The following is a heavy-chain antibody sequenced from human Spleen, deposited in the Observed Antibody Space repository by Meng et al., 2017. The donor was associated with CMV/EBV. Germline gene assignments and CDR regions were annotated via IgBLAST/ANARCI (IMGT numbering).Heavy chain of an antibody. CDR3: AKETTAYCGGDCHSSGFDP. CDR2: ISWDGNDA. D-gene: IGHD2-21*01. CDR1: TFNDYV. Sequence: TFNDYVMHWIRQAPGKGLEWVSLISWDGNDAGYADSVKGRFTISRDNSKNSLYLQMNSLRVDDTALYYCAKETTAYCGGDCHSSGFDPWGQGTLVTVSS. J-gene: IGHJ5*02. V-gene: IGHV3-43D*04.